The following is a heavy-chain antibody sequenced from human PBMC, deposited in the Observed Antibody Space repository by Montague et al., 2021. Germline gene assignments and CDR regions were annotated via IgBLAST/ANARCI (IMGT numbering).Heavy chain of an antibody. Sequence: CAISGDSDCSNDATWNWNKQTPESGLEWQGRTHHRSKWYNEYAISVRSRITVNPDTSKNQFSLLLNSVTPEDTAVYYCARGWQKRFDPWGQGTLVTVSS. D-gene: IGHD5-24*01. CDR2: THHRSKWYN. CDR3: ARGWQKRFDP. J-gene: IGHJ5*02. V-gene: IGHV6-1*01. CDR1: GDSDCSNDAT.